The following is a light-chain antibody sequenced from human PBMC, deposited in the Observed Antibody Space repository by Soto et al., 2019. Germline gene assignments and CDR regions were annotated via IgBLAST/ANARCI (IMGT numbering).Light chain of an antibody. CDR2: EVS. CDR3: MQSTQLPPT. V-gene: IGKV2D-29*02. J-gene: IGKJ5*01. Sequence: DVVMTQTPLSLSVAPGQPASISCKSSQSLLHITGETLLFWYLQKPGQSPQLLIYEVSTRVSGVPDRFSGSGSGTDFTLEISRVETDDVGIYYCMQSTQLPPTFGQGTRLENK. CDR1: QSLLHITGETL.